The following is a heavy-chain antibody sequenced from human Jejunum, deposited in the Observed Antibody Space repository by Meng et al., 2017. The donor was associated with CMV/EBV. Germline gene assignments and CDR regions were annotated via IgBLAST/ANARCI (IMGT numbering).Heavy chain of an antibody. CDR3: ARVEVGITSGDY. CDR1: GYPFTNYG. Sequence: QAQLVQSGGEVKKPGDSVKVSCKASGYPFTNYGITWVRQAPGQGLEWMGWISAYNGNTNYTQTLQGRLTMTTDTSTSTAYMELRSLRSDDTVVYYCARVEVGITSGDYWGQGTLVTVSS. CDR2: ISAYNGNT. V-gene: IGHV1-18*01. J-gene: IGHJ4*02. D-gene: IGHD1-26*01.